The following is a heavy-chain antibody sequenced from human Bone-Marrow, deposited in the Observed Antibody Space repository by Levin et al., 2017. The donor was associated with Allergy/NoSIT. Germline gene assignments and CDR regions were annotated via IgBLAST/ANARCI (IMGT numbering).Heavy chain of an antibody. V-gene: IGHV3-9*01. CDR2: ISWNNGTI. D-gene: IGHD3-10*02. CDR1: GFTFENYA. CDR3: AKGLCRPLGPPGDALDF. Sequence: PGGSLRLSCGVSGFTFENYAMHWVRQAPGKGLEWVSGISWNNGTIGYADSVKGRFTISRDNAKNSLYLQMNSLRAEDTALYYCAKGLCRPLGPPGDALDFWGQGTKVTVSS. J-gene: IGHJ3*01.